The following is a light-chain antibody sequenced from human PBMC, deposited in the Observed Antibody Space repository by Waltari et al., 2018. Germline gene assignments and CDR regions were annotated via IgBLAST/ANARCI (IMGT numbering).Light chain of an antibody. J-gene: IGLJ2*01. CDR2: EVS. CDR1: SSDVGGYNF. CDR3: SSYTFTSTPVV. Sequence: QSALTQPASVSGSPGQSITIPCTGTSSDVGGYNFVSWYQQHPGKAPKLMIYEVSNRPSGLSNRFSGSKSGNTASLTISGLQAEDEADYYCSSYTFTSTPVVFGGGTKVTVL. V-gene: IGLV2-14*01.